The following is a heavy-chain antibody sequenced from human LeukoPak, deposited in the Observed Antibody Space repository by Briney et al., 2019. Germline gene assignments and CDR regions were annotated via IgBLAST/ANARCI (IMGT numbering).Heavy chain of an antibody. J-gene: IGHJ3*02. Sequence: GGSLRLSCAASGFTFSDYSVNWVRQTPGKGLEWIPYIGTATNTWYADSVKGRFTISRDNAKNSLYLQMNSLGVEDTAVYYCVRDYIYAFDIWGQGTMVTVSS. CDR3: VRDYIYAFDI. D-gene: IGHD4-11*01. V-gene: IGHV3-48*01. CDR1: GFTFSDYS. CDR2: IGTATNT.